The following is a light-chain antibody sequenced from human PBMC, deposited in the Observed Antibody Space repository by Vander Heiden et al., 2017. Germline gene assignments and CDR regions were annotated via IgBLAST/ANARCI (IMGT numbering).Light chain of an antibody. V-gene: IGKV1-39*01. CDR3: QTIYSTPWT. CDR1: QSISNY. J-gene: IGKJ1*01. Sequence: DIQMTQSPSSLSVSVRNRVTITCRASQSISNYVNWYQQRPGKAPNLLTYAASTLQSGGPSRFSGSGSGTEFTLTISSLQPEDFATYYCQTIYSTPWTFGPGTKVEI. CDR2: AAS.